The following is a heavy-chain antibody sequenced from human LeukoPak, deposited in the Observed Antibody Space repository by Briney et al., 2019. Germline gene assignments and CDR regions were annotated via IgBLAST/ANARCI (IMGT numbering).Heavy chain of an antibody. CDR3: ARDLRGTSAMDV. Sequence: SETLSLTCSVSGDSISGYHWSWIRQPPGKGLEWIAYIYYTGSINYNPSLKSRVTISVDTSKNQFSLKLRSVNAADTAMYYCARDLRGTSAMDVWGKGTTVTVSS. CDR1: GDSISGYH. CDR2: IYYTGSI. V-gene: IGHV4-59*01. D-gene: IGHD2-2*01. J-gene: IGHJ6*03.